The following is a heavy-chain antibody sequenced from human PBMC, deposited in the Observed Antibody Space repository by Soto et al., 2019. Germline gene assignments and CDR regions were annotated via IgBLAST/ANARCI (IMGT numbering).Heavy chain of an antibody. D-gene: IGHD6-13*01. V-gene: IGHV3-21*01. J-gene: IGHJ4*02. CDR2: ISSSSSYI. CDR1: GITFSSYS. CDR3: ARNSWIAAASTDNVPFDY. Sequence: GGSLRLSCAASGITFSSYSMNWVRQAPGKGLEWVSSISSSSSYIYYADSVKGRFTISRDNAKNSLYLQMNSLRAEDTAVYYCARNSWIAAASTDNVPFDYWGQGTMVTVSS.